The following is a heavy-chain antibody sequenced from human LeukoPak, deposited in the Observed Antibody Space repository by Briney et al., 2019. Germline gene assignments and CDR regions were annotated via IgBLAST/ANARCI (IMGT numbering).Heavy chain of an antibody. CDR2: IYDSVTT. J-gene: IGHJ4*02. CDR3: ARERSSGWYRF. Sequence: SETLSLTCTVSGGSIGNGGYFWTWLRQYPGKGLEWIGYIYDSVTTYYNPSLKSRVAISLDRSKNQFSLNLTSVTAAGRAVYYCARERSSGWYRFWGQGILVAVSS. V-gene: IGHV4-31*03. CDR1: GGSIGNGGYF. D-gene: IGHD6-19*01.